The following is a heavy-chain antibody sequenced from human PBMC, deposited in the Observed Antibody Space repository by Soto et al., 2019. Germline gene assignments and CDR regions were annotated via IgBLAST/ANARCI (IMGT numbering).Heavy chain of an antibody. V-gene: IGHV3-30*03. Sequence: GGSLRLSCAASGFTFSSYGMHWVRQAPGKGLEWVAVISYDGSNKYYADSVKGRFTISRDNSKNTLYLQMNSLRAEDTAVYYCASILGYSGYDDPNVFDYWGQGTLVTVSS. CDR3: ASILGYSGYDDPNVFDY. CDR1: GFTFSSYG. J-gene: IGHJ4*02. D-gene: IGHD5-12*01. CDR2: ISYDGSNK.